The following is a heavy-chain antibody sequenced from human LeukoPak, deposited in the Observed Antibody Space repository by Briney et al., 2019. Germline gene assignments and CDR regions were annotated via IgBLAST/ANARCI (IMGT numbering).Heavy chain of an antibody. D-gene: IGHD6-19*01. Sequence: PSETLSLTCTVSGGSISSYYWNWIRQTPGKGLEWIGNMLYSGSINYNPSLKSRVTISLDTSKNQFSLNLNSVTAAGTAVYYCARPRSSGWYQGFDPWGQGTLVTVSS. CDR3: ARPRSSGWYQGFDP. V-gene: IGHV4-59*01. CDR2: MLYSGSI. CDR1: GGSISSYY. J-gene: IGHJ5*02.